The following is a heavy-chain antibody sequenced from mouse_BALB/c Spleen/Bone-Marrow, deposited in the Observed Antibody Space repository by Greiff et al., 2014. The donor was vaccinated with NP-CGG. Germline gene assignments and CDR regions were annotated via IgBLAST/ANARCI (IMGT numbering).Heavy chain of an antibody. CDR1: GYTFTDYN. D-gene: IGHD2-14*01. Sequence: EVKLMESGPELVKPGASVKISCKASGYTFTDYNMHWVKQSHGKSLEWIGYIYPYNGGTGYNQKFKSKATLTVDNSSSTAYMELRNLTSEDSAVYYCARFRYDWYFDVWGAGTTVTVSS. CDR2: IYPYNGGT. J-gene: IGHJ1*01. V-gene: IGHV1S29*02. CDR3: ARFRYDWYFDV.